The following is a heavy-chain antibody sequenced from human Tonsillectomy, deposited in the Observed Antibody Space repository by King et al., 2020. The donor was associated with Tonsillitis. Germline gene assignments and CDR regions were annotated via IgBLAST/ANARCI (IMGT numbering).Heavy chain of an antibody. CDR2: IRMNAYGGTT. D-gene: IGHD2-15*01. CDR3: AREPMFCSGGRCYPDHYYGMDV. V-gene: IGHV3-49*04. J-gene: IGHJ6*02. CDR1: GFTFGDFA. Sequence: DVQLVESGGGLAQPGRSLRLSCTVSGFTFGDFAMSWVRQAPGKGLEWVGFIRMNAYGGTTEYAASVKGRFTISRDDSKSIAYLQMNSLKTGDTAVYYCAREPMFCSGGRCYPDHYYGMDVWGQGTTVTVSS.